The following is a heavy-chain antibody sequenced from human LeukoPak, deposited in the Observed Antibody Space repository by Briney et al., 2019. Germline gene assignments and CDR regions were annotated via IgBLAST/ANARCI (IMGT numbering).Heavy chain of an antibody. CDR3: AREACSSTSCFLVP. D-gene: IGHD2-2*01. J-gene: IGHJ5*02. Sequence: GWSLPVSCAASGFTFSSYWMHWVRRAPGKGLVGVSRINSDGSSTSYADSVKGRFPISRDNAKNKLYLQMNSLRAEDTAVYYCAREACSSTSCFLVPWGQGTLVTVSS. CDR1: GFTFSSYW. CDR2: INSDGSST. V-gene: IGHV3-74*01.